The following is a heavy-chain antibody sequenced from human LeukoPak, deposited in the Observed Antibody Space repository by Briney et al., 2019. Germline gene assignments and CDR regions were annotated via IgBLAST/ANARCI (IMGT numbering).Heavy chain of an antibody. Sequence: SETLSLTCAVYGGSFSGYYWSWIRQPPGKGLEWIGEINHSGSTNYNPSLKSRVTISVDTSKTQFSLRLSSVTAADTAVYYCARARFDSSGRFDYWGQGTLVTVSS. CDR3: ARARFDSSGRFDY. CDR2: INHSGST. CDR1: GGSFSGYY. J-gene: IGHJ4*02. V-gene: IGHV4-34*01. D-gene: IGHD3-22*01.